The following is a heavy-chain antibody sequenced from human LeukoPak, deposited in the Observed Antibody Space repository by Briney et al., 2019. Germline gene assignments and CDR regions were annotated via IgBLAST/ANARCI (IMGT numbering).Heavy chain of an antibody. CDR2: IYTSGST. CDR1: GDSISSGSYF. D-gene: IGHD3-9*01. Sequence: PSETLSLTCTVSGDSISSGSYFWSWIRQPAGKGLEWIGRIYTSGSTNYNPSLKSRVTMSVDTSKNQFSLKLSSVTAADTAVYYCARDWYTYDILTGYRRHFDYWSQGTLVTVSS. V-gene: IGHV4-61*02. CDR3: ARDWYTYDILTGYRRHFDY. J-gene: IGHJ4*02.